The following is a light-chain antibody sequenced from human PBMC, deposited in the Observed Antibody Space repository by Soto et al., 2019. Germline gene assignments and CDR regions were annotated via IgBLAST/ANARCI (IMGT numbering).Light chain of an antibody. CDR2: HVT. J-gene: IGLJ1*01. Sequence: QSVLTQPASVSGSPGQSITISCAGSSSDVGAYNFVSWYQHHPGKAPRLIIYHVTDRPSGISTRFSGSKSGNTASLTISGLQAEDEADYYCSSYTSRSTDVFGTGTKVTVL. CDR1: SSDVGAYNF. V-gene: IGLV2-14*03. CDR3: SSYTSRSTDV.